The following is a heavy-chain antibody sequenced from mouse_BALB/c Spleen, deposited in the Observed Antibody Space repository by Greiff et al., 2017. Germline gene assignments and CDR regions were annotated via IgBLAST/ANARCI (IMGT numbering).Heavy chain of an antibody. CDR3: TRVHDSSGYPCAY. CDR1: GFTFSSYT. D-gene: IGHD3-2*01. V-gene: IGHV5-6-4*01. Sequence: EVMLVESGGGLVKPGGSLKLSCAASGFTFSSYTMSWVRQTPVKRLEWVATISSGGSYTYYPDSVKGRFTISRDNAKNTLYLQMSSLTSEDTAMYYCTRVHDSSGYPCAYWGQGTLVTVSA. CDR2: ISSGGSYT. J-gene: IGHJ3*01.